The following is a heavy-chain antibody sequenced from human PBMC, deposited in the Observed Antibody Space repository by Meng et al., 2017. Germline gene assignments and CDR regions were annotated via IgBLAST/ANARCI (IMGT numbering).Heavy chain of an antibody. J-gene: IGHJ6*02. Sequence: GGSLRLSCAASGFTFSSYWMSWVRQAPGKGLEWVANIKQDGSEKYYVDSVKGRFTISRDNAKNSLYLQMNSLRAEDTAVYYCARDTLTEEKYYYYGMDVWGQGNTVNGAS. CDR1: GFTFSSYW. CDR3: ARDTLTEEKYYYYGMDV. V-gene: IGHV3-7*01. D-gene: IGHD1-14*01. CDR2: IKQDGSEK.